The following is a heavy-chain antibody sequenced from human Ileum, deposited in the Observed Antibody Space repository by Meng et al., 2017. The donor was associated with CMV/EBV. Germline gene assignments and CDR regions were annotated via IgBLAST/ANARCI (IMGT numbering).Heavy chain of an antibody. Sequence: GESLKISCAASGLTFASYPMSWVRQAPGKGLEWVSTISGSGGSTYYADSVKGRFTISRDNSNNRLYLQMNSLRAADTAVYRCAKYMSGYYKGLDYWGQGTLVTVSS. CDR3: AKYMSGYYKGLDY. J-gene: IGHJ4*02. CDR2: ISGSGGST. D-gene: IGHD3-3*01. V-gene: IGHV3-23*01. CDR1: GLTFASYP.